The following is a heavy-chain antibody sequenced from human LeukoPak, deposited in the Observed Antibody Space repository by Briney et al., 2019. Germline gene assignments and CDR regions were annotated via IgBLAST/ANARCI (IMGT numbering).Heavy chain of an antibody. Sequence: SETLSLTCTVSGGSNSSSSYYWGWIRQPPGKGLEWIGSIYYSGSTYYNPSLKSRVTISVDTSKNQFSLKLSSVTAADTAVYYCARVVGSGWFVYWGQGTLVTVSS. CDR1: GGSNSSSSYY. CDR2: IYYSGST. CDR3: ARVVGSGWFVY. D-gene: IGHD6-19*01. V-gene: IGHV4-39*07. J-gene: IGHJ5*01.